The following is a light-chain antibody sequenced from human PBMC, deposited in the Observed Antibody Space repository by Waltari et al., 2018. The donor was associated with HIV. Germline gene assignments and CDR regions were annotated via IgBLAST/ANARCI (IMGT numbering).Light chain of an antibody. Sequence: QSVLTQPPSASGTPGPRVTISCSGSSSNIGSNNVNWYQQPPGTAPKRLIDRNNQRPSGVPDRFSGSKSCTSASLAISGLQSEDDADYYCAAWDDRLNGVVFGGGTKLTVL. J-gene: IGLJ2*01. CDR1: SSNIGSNN. CDR2: RNN. CDR3: AAWDDRLNGVV. V-gene: IGLV1-44*01.